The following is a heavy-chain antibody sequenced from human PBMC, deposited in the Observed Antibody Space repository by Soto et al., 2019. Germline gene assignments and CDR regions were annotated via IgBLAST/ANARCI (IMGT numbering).Heavy chain of an antibody. V-gene: IGHV3-23*01. CDR1: GFTFRSYA. CDR2: ISGCGGST. J-gene: IGHJ4*02. CDR3: AKGEPQYYSSCEVLGGFDH. Sequence: EVQLLESGGGLVQPGGSLRLSCAASGFTFRSYAMSWVRQAPGKGLEWVSAISGCGGSTYYADYGKGRFTIARNNSKNTLYPKMNSRRAEETAVDYGAKGEPQYYSSCEVLGGFDHWGQGSLVTVSS. D-gene: IGHD3-10*01.